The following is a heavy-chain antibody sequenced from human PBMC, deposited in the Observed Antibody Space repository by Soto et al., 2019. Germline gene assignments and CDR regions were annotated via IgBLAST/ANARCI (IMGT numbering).Heavy chain of an antibody. CDR3: ARETGYSSGWRQDY. CDR1: GFTFSSYW. V-gene: IGHV3-74*01. D-gene: IGHD6-19*01. Sequence: EVQLVESGGGLVQPGGSLRLSCAASGFTFSSYWMHWVRQAPGKGLVWVSRINSDGSSISYADSVKGRFTISRDNAKNTLYLQMNSLRVKDTAVYYCARETGYSSGWRQDYWGQGTLVAVSS. CDR2: INSDGSSI. J-gene: IGHJ4*02.